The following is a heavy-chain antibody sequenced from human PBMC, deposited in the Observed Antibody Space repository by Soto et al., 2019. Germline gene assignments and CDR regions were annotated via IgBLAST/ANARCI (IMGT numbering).Heavy chain of an antibody. CDR1: GYLFVNYG. CDR2: ISPYTGNT. D-gene: IGHD3-16*01. CDR3: VMVDNYVTPTPQDV. Sequence: QVQLVQSGDEVKKPGASVKVSCKASGYLFVNYGIAWVRQAPGQGLDRMGWISPYTGNTHSATKIQGRLTMTTDTSTSTAYMDLGSLTSDDTAVYYCVMVDNYVTPTPQDVWGQGTTVTVSS. V-gene: IGHV1-18*01. J-gene: IGHJ6*02.